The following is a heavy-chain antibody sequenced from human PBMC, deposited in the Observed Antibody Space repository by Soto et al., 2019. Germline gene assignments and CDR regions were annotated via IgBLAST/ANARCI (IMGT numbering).Heavy chain of an antibody. CDR3: TAMAGIDY. V-gene: IGHV3-73*02. CDR1: GFTFSGSG. J-gene: IGHJ4*02. CDR2: IRTKTNNYAT. D-gene: IGHD6-19*01. Sequence: EVQLVESGGGLVQPGGSLKLSCAASGFTFSGSGIHWVRQDSGKGLEWVGRIRTKTNNYATAYAASVKGRFTISRDDSKNMAYLQMNSLKTEDTAVYYCTAMAGIDYWGQGTLVTVSS.